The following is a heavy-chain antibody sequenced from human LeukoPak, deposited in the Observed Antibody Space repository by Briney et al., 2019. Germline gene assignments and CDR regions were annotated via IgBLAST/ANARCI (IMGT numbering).Heavy chain of an antibody. D-gene: IGHD1-26*01. V-gene: IGHV3-30*02. CDR3: AKVSEVGANNWFDP. Sequence: GGSLRLSCAASGFTFSSYGMHWVRQAPGKGLEWVAFIRYDGSNKYYADSVKGRFTISRDNSKDTLYLQMNSLRAEDTAVYYCAKVSEVGANNWFDPWGQGTLVTVSS. CDR1: GFTFSSYG. J-gene: IGHJ5*02. CDR2: IRYDGSNK.